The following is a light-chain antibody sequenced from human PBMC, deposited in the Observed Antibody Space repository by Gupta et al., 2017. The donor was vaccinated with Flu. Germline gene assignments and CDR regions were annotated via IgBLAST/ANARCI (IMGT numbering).Light chain of an antibody. Sequence: DIQMTPSPSSLSASVGDRVTITCQASQDISNFLNWYQQKPGKAPKLLIYDASNLETGVPSRFSGSGSGTDFTFTISSLQPEDIATYYCQQYGNLPPLLTFGGGTKVEIK. CDR1: QDISNF. CDR3: QQYGNLPPLLT. V-gene: IGKV1-33*01. J-gene: IGKJ4*01. CDR2: DAS.